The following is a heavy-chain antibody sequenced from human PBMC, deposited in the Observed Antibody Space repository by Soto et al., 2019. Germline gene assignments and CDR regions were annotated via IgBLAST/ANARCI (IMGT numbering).Heavy chain of an antibody. J-gene: IGHJ6*02. CDR1: GGSMTSGDQY. Sequence: SETLSLTCTVTGGSMTSGDQYWTWIRQHPGKGLEWTGYINHRGSIYYNPSLKSRLSMSVDTSKNQFSLNVTSVTAADTAVYYCARELHQRQGRNMDVWGQGTTVTVSS. V-gene: IGHV4-31*03. CDR2: INHRGSI. D-gene: IGHD1-1*01. CDR3: ARELHQRQGRNMDV.